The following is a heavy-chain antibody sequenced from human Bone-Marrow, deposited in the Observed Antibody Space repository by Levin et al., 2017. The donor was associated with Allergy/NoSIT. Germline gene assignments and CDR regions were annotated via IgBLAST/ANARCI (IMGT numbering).Heavy chain of an antibody. CDR3: ARISAGGSCYDAFDI. V-gene: IGHV2-70*17. Sequence: SGPTLVTPTQTLTLTCTFSGFSLNTSGMCVSWIRQPPGKALEWLARIDWDDDKFYFTSLKTRLTISKDSSNNQVVLTMTNMDPVDTATYYCARISAGGSCYDAFDIWGPGTMVTVSS. J-gene: IGHJ3*02. D-gene: IGHD2-15*01. CDR1: GFSLNTSGMC. CDR2: IDWDDDK.